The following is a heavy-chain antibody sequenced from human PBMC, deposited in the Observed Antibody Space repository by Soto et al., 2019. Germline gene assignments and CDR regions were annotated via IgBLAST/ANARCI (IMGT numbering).Heavy chain of an antibody. CDR3: ARDLKEYYYDSSGHFGGFFDY. Sequence: QVPLVQSGAEVKKPGASVKVSCKASGYTFTAYYIHCVRQAPGQGLEWMGIINPSGGDTVYAQKFQGRLTMPRDTSTSTVYMELSSLRSDDTAVYYCARDLKEYYYDSSGHFGGFFDYWGQGTLVTVSS. CDR1: GYTFTAYY. CDR2: INPSGGDT. J-gene: IGHJ4*02. V-gene: IGHV1-46*01. D-gene: IGHD3-22*01.